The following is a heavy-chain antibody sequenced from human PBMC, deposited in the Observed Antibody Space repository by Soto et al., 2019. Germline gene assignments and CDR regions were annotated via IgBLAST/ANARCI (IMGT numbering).Heavy chain of an antibody. Sequence: SSETLSLTCAVYGGSFSGYYWSWIRQPPGKGLEWIGEINHSGSTNYNPSLKSRVTISVDTSKNQFSLKLSSVTAADTAVYYCARGDYGGNAYDAFDIWGQGTMVTVSS. CDR3: ARGDYGGNAYDAFDI. V-gene: IGHV4-34*01. CDR1: GGSFSGYY. J-gene: IGHJ3*02. CDR2: INHSGST. D-gene: IGHD4-17*01.